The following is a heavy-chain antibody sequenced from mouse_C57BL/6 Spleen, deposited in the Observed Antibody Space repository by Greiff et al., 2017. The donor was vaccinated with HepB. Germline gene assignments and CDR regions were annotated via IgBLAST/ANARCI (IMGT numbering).Heavy chain of an antibody. J-gene: IGHJ3*01. Sequence: EVHLVESGGGLVKPGGSLKLSCAASGFTFSDYGMHWVRQAPEKGLEWVAYISSGSSTIYYADTVKGRFTIARDNAKNTLFLQMTSLRSEDTAMYYCARDPDFAYWGQGTLVTVSA. CDR2: ISSGSSTI. CDR3: ARDPDFAY. V-gene: IGHV5-17*01. CDR1: GFTFSDYG.